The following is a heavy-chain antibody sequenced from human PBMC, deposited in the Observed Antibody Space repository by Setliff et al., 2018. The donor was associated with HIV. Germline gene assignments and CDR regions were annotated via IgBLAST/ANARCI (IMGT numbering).Heavy chain of an antibody. J-gene: IGHJ4*02. CDR3: ARRPPYWGFDF. Sequence: SETLSLTCTVSGGSIVRYYWTWIRQPPGKGLEWIGYIYYSGSTNYNPSLKSRVIISVDTSKMQFSLKLRSVTAADTAVYYCARRPPYWGFDFWGQGTLVTVSS. CDR2: IYYSGST. V-gene: IGHV4-59*08. CDR1: GGSIVRYY. D-gene: IGHD3-16*01.